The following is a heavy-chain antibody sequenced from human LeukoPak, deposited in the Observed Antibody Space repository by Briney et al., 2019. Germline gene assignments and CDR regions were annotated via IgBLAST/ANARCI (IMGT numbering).Heavy chain of an antibody. D-gene: IGHD3-3*01. CDR2: IYHSGST. Sequence: ASRTLSLTCAVSGGSISSGGYSWSWIRQPPGKGLEWIGYIYHSGSTYYNPSLKSRVTISVDRSKNQFSLKLSSVTAADTAVYYCARGGPRDYDFWSGYYNNWFDPWGQGTLVTVSS. CDR1: GGSISSGGYS. CDR3: ARGGPRDYDFWSGYYNNWFDP. V-gene: IGHV4-30-2*01. J-gene: IGHJ5*02.